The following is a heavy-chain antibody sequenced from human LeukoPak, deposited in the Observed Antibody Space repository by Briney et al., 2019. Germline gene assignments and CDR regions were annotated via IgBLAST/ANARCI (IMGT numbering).Heavy chain of an antibody. J-gene: IGHJ3*02. CDR3: ARDGSCSGGSCYGIISWYAFDI. V-gene: IGHV1-3*01. D-gene: IGHD2-15*01. Sequence: GASVKVSCKASGYTFTSYAMHWVCQAPGQRLEWMGWINAGNGNTKYSQKFQGRVTITRDTSASTAYMELSSLRSEDTAVYYCARDGSCSGGSCYGIISWYAFDIWGQGTMVTVSS. CDR1: GYTFTSYA. CDR2: INAGNGNT.